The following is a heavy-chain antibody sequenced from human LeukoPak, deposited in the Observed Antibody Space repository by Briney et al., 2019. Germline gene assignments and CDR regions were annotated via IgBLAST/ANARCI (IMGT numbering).Heavy chain of an antibody. CDR1: GFTFSSYA. D-gene: IGHD4/OR15-4a*01. CDR3: ARRAGAYSHPYDY. J-gene: IGHJ4*02. V-gene: IGHV3-64*01. CDR2: ISSNGGST. Sequence: GGSLRLSCAASGFTFSSYAMHWVRQAPGKGLEYVSAISSNGGSTYYANSVKGRFTISGDNSKNTLYLQMGSLRAEDTAVYYCARRAGAYSHPYDYWGQGTLVTVSS.